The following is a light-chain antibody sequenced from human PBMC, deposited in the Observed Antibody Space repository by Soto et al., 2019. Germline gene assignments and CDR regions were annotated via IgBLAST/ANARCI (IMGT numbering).Light chain of an antibody. J-gene: IGKJ1*01. Sequence: EIVMTQSPATLSVSPGERATLSCRASRSVGTYLAWYQQKPGQAPRLLIYVASTRAAGISPRFSGGGSGTEFTLTISSLQSEDFAVYYCQQYNDWPRTFVQGTKVGIK. CDR1: RSVGTY. CDR3: QQYNDWPRT. CDR2: VAS. V-gene: IGKV3-15*01.